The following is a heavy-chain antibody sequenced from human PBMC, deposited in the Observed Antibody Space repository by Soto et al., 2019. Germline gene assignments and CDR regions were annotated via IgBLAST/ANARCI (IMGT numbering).Heavy chain of an antibody. CDR3: AKAYSDFSHDPFDI. Sequence: PGGSLRLSCAASGFKFSDYYMSWIRQAPGKGLEWVSYISSSSSTIYYADSVKGRFTISRDNSENTLYLQMSSLRAEDTAVYYCAKAYSDFSHDPFDIWGQGTMVTVSS. D-gene: IGHD5-12*01. CDR2: ISSSSSTI. CDR1: GFKFSDYY. J-gene: IGHJ3*02. V-gene: IGHV3-11*04.